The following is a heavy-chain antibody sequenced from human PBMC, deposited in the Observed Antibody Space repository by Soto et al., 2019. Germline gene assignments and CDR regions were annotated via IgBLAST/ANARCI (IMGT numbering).Heavy chain of an antibody. CDR2: ISSSGSTI. CDR1: GFTFSDYY. V-gene: IGHV3-11*01. Sequence: GGSLRLSCAASGFTFSDYYMSWIRQAPGKGLEWVSYISSSGSTIYYADSVKGRFTISRDNAKNSLYMQMNSLRAEDTALFYFARDVHVLRYFDWLSPFDYWGQGTLVTVSS. D-gene: IGHD3-9*01. CDR3: ARDVHVLRYFDWLSPFDY. J-gene: IGHJ4*02.